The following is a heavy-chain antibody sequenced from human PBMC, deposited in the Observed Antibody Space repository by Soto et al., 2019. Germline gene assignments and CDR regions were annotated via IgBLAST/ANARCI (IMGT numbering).Heavy chain of an antibody. CDR3: AHSVVAGLGYSFGY. CDR2: IYWDDDK. V-gene: IGHV2-5*02. CDR1: GFSLSSTRVA. D-gene: IGHD6-19*01. Sequence: QITLKESGPTLVKPTQTLTLTCTFSGFSLSSTRVAVGWIRQPPGKALEWLALIYWDDDKRYSPFLKSRLTITKDTSKNQVVHTMTNMAPVDTATYYCAHSVVAGLGYSFGYWGQGTLVTVSS. J-gene: IGHJ4*02.